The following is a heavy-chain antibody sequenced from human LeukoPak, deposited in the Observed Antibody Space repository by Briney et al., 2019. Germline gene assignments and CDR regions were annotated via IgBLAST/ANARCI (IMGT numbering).Heavy chain of an antibody. CDR1: RFSSSTYW. CDR3: ARNSSAYYGGDDAFDI. CDR2: INSDVSST. D-gene: IGHD3-22*01. Sequence: GGSLRLSCAASRFSSSTYWMRWVRQAPGKWLVWVSRINSDVSSTSYADSVKGRFTISRDNAENMLYLQMNSGMNGAPGVYYRARNSSAYYGGDDAFDIWGQGTMVTVSS. V-gene: IGHV3-74*01. J-gene: IGHJ3*02.